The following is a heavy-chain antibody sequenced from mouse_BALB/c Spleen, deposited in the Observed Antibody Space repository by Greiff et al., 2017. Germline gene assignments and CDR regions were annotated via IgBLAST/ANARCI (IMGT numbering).Heavy chain of an antibody. Sequence: VQLQQSGAELAKPGASVKMSCKASGYTFTSYWMHWVKQRPGQGLEWIGYINPSTGYTEYNQKFKDKATLTADKSSSTAYMQLSSLTSEDSAVYYCASYGSSDFDYWGQGTTLTVSS. CDR3: ASYGSSDFDY. D-gene: IGHD1-1*01. J-gene: IGHJ2*01. CDR2: INPSTGYT. CDR1: GYTFTSYW. V-gene: IGHV1-7*01.